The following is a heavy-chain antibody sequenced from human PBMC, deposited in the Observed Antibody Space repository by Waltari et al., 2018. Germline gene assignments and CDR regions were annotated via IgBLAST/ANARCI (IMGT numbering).Heavy chain of an antibody. CDR1: GFVFNNDW. D-gene: IGHD4-4*01. CDR2: INQYGSEE. V-gene: IGHV3-7*01. CDR3: ARGDSWAFDI. J-gene: IGHJ3*02. Sequence: ELQLVESGGGLVQPGRSLQLSCSASGFVFNNDWMCWVRQAPGKGLEWVANINQYGSEEHYVDSAKGRFTISRDNAKNAVYLQMNSLSAGDTSVYYCARGDSWAFDIWGQGTMVTVAS.